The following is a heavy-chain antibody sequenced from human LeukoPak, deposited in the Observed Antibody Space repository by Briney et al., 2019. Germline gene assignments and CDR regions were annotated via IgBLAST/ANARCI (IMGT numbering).Heavy chain of an antibody. CDR1: GFAFRSYW. V-gene: IGHV3-74*01. J-gene: IGHJ4*02. CDR2: INSDGSGT. Sequence: SGGSLRLSCAASGFAFRSYWMHWVRQAPGKGLEWVSRINSDGSGTSYADSVKGRITISRDNAKNTLYVQMNSLRAEDTAVYYCARDGGNYRFDYWGQGTLVTVSS. D-gene: IGHD1-26*01. CDR3: ARDGGNYRFDY.